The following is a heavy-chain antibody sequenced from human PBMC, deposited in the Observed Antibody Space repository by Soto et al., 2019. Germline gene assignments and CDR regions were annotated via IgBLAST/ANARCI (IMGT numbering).Heavy chain of an antibody. J-gene: IGHJ3*02. V-gene: IGHV3-21*01. CDR2: ISSSSSYI. CDR3: AREPENIVVVPAANPHDAFDI. D-gene: IGHD2-2*01. CDR1: GFTFSSYS. Sequence: SCAASGFTFSSYSMNWVRQAPGEGLEWVSSISSSSSYIYYADSVKGRFTISRDNAKNSLYLQMNSLRAEDTAVYYCAREPENIVVVPAANPHDAFDIWGQGTMVTVSS.